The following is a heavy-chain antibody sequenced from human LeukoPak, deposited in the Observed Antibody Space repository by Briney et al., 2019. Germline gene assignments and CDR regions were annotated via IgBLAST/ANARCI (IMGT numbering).Heavy chain of an antibody. J-gene: IGHJ6*02. D-gene: IGHD3-10*01. V-gene: IGHV3-21*01. Sequence: GGSLRLSCAASGFTFSSYSMNWVRQAPGKGLEWVSSISSSSSYIYYADSVKGRFTISRDNAKNSLYLQMNSLRAEDTAVYYCARMSTMVRGMPREMDVWGQGTTVTVSS. CDR1: GFTFSSYS. CDR2: ISSSSSYI. CDR3: ARMSTMVRGMPREMDV.